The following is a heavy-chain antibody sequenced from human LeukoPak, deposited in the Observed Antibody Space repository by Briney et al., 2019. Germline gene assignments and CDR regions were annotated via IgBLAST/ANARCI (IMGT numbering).Heavy chain of an antibody. CDR1: GYTFSSYD. Sequence: ASVKVSCKASGYTFSSYDISWVRQAPGQGLEWMGWISAYNGHTNSAQKVQGRVNMTIDTSTSTAYMELRSLISDDTAVYYCAREVPMSGGASDYWGQGTLVTVSA. D-gene: IGHD3-16*01. V-gene: IGHV1-18*01. CDR2: ISAYNGHT. CDR3: AREVPMSGGASDY. J-gene: IGHJ4*02.